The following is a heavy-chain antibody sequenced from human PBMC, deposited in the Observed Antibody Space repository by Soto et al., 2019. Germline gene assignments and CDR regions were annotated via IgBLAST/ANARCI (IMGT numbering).Heavy chain of an antibody. D-gene: IGHD1-1*01. J-gene: IGHJ6*02. CDR2: ISGSGGST. Sequence: GGSLRLSCAASGFTFSSYAMSWVRQAPGKGLEWVSAISGSGGSTYYADSVKGRFTISRDNSKNTLYLQMNSLRAEDTAVYYCAKDQEPRTGTYLNYYYYGMDVWGQGTTVTVSS. CDR1: GFTFSSYA. CDR3: AKDQEPRTGTYLNYYYYGMDV. V-gene: IGHV3-23*01.